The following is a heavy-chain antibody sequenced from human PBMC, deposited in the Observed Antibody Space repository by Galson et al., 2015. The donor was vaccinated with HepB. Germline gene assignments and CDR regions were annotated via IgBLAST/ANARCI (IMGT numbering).Heavy chain of an antibody. Sequence: PALVKPTQTLTLTCTFSGFSLSTSGVGVGWIRQPPGKALEWLALIYWNDDKRYSPSLKSRLTITKDTSKNQVVLTMTNMDPVDTATYYCTHSNWDDVGVYWGQGTLVTVSS. J-gene: IGHJ4*02. V-gene: IGHV2-5*01. CDR3: THSNWDDVGVY. D-gene: IGHD1-1*01. CDR2: IYWNDDK. CDR1: GFSLSTSGVG.